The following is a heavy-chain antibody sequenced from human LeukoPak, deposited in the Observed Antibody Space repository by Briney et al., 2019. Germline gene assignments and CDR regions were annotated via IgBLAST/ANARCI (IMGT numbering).Heavy chain of an antibody. Sequence: TSETLSLTCTVSGGSISSYYWSWIRQPPGKGLEWIGYIYYSGSTNYNPSLKSRVTISVDTSKNQFSLKLSSVTAADTAVYYCASLSGYQYYYGMAVWGQGTTVTVSS. V-gene: IGHV4-59*01. J-gene: IGHJ6*02. D-gene: IGHD3-3*01. CDR1: GGSISSYY. CDR2: IYYSGST. CDR3: ASLSGYQYYYGMAV.